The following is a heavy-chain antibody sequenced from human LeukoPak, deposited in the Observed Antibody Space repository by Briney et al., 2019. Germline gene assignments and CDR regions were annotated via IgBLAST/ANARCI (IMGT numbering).Heavy chain of an antibody. Sequence: GGCLRLSCTASGFTFRSARMHWVRQAPGKGLEWVGRIYNVDDGGTTDYAAPVKGRFTVSRDDSKHMLYLQMNSLKTEDTAVYYCTWVRNFWGQGTLVTVSS. V-gene: IGHV3-15*01. CDR3: TWVRNF. CDR1: GFTFRSAR. J-gene: IGHJ4*02. D-gene: IGHD3-9*01. CDR2: IYNVDDGGTT.